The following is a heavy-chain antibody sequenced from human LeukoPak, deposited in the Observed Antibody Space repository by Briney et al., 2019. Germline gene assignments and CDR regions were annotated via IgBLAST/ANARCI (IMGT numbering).Heavy chain of an antibody. Sequence: SETLSLTCAVYGGSFSGYYWSWIRQPPGKGLEWIGEINHSGSTNYNPSLKSRVTISADTSKNQFSLKLSSVTAADTAVYYCARDSGSPFYYYYMDVWGKGTTVTVSS. CDR2: INHSGST. V-gene: IGHV4-34*01. D-gene: IGHD3-10*01. CDR3: ARDSGSPFYYYYMDV. CDR1: GGSFSGYY. J-gene: IGHJ6*03.